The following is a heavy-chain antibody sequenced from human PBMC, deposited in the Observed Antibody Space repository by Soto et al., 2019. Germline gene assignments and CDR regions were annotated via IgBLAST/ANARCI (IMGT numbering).Heavy chain of an antibody. CDR3: ARAHYYDSSGHLFDY. D-gene: IGHD3-22*01. Sequence: SETLSLTCAVSGGSISSGGYSWSWIRQPPGKGLEWIGYIYHSGSTYYNPSLKSRVTISVDRSKNQFSLKLSSVTAADTAVYYCARAHYYDSSGHLFDYWGQGTLVTVSS. CDR2: IYHSGST. CDR1: GGSISSGGYS. V-gene: IGHV4-30-2*01. J-gene: IGHJ4*02.